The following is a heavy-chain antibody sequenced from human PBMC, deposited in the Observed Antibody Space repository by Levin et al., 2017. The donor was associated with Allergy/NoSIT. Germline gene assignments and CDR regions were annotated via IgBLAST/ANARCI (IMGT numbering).Heavy chain of an antibody. CDR3: TTYSSSWYYFDY. CDR1: GITFSNAW. Sequence: SCAASGITFSNAWMSWARQAPGKGLEWVGRIKSNTDGGTTEYAALVKGRFSISRDDSKNTLYLQMNSLKTEDTAIYFCTTYSSSWYYFDYWGQGTLVTVSS. D-gene: IGHD6-13*01. CDR2: IKSNTDGGTT. V-gene: IGHV3-15*01. J-gene: IGHJ4*02.